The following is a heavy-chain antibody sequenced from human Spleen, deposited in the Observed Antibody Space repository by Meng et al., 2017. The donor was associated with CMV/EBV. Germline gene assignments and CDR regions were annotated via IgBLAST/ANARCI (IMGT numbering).Heavy chain of an antibody. V-gene: IGHV3-30*02. CDR1: GFTFSRNA. CDR2: IRHDGSNK. Sequence: GGSLRLSCAASGFTFSRNAIHWVRQAPGKGLEWVAFIRHDGSNKYHGESVKGRFIISRDNSKNTLYLQMNSVRIEDMAVYYCAKDLPEFCGGDCGLQHWGQGTPVTVSS. D-gene: IGHD2-21*01. J-gene: IGHJ1*01. CDR3: AKDLPEFCGGDCGLQH.